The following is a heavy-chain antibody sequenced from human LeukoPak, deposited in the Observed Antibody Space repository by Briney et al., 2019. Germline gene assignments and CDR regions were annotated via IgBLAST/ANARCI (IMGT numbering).Heavy chain of an antibody. Sequence: SETLSLTCTVSGGSISSGGYYWSWIRQHPGKGLEWIGYIYYSGSTYYNPSLKSRVTISVDTSKNQFSLKLSSVTVADTAVYYCARAPMTTVTTPFDYWGQGTLVTVSS. CDR3: ARAPMTTVTTPFDY. V-gene: IGHV4-31*03. CDR1: GGSISSGGYY. CDR2: IYYSGST. J-gene: IGHJ4*02. D-gene: IGHD4-17*01.